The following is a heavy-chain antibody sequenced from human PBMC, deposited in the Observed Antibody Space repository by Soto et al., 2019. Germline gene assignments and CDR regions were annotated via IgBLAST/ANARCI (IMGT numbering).Heavy chain of an antibody. Sequence: GGSLRLSCAASGFSFSTYSMNWVRQAPGKGLEWVSSISSRGDTYYADSVKGRFTISRDNAKNSVSLQMDSLRAEDAAVYYCAREETGWPLAYGLDVWGQGTTVTVSS. V-gene: IGHV3-21*01. J-gene: IGHJ6*02. CDR3: AREETGWPLAYGLDV. D-gene: IGHD6-19*01. CDR2: ISSRGDT. CDR1: GFSFSTYS.